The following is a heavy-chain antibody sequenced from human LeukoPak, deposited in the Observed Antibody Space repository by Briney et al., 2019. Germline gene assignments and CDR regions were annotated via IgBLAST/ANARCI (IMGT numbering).Heavy chain of an antibody. CDR1: GFTFSSYW. CDR3: ARSYGMDV. Sequence: GGSLRFSCAASGFTFSSYWMSWVRQAPGKGLKWVANTKQDGSEKDYVDSVKGRFTISRDNAKNSLYLQMNSLRAEDTAVYYCARSYGMDVWGQGTTVTVSS. J-gene: IGHJ6*02. V-gene: IGHV3-7*01. CDR2: TKQDGSEK.